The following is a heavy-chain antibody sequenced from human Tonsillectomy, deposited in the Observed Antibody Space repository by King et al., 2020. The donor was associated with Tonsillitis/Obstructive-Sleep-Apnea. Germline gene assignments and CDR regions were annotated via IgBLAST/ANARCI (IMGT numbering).Heavy chain of an antibody. V-gene: IGHV3-49*04. CDR2: IRSKPYGGTT. Sequence: VQLVESGGGLVQPGRSLRLSCTASGFTFGDYAMSWVRQAPGKGLERVGFIRSKPYGGTTDYAASVQGRFTISRDDSKSIAYLQMNSLTTEYTAVYFCTREAGGYYPVTDHWGQGTLVTVSS. CDR3: TREAGGYYPVTDH. CDR1: GFTFGDYA. D-gene: IGHD1-26*01. J-gene: IGHJ4*02.